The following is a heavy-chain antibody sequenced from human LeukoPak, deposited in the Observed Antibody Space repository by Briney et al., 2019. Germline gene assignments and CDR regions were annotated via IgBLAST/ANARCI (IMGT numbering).Heavy chain of an antibody. J-gene: IGHJ5*02. CDR1: GGSISSGTYY. Sequence: SETLSLTCTVSGGSISSGTYYWGWLRQPPGQGLEWIGSIYYSGSTYYTPSLKSRVTISVDTSRNQCSLNLTAVTAADTAMYYCARGAYTSSRFDPWGQGTLVTVSS. CDR2: IYYSGST. CDR3: ARGAYTSSRFDP. V-gene: IGHV4-39*01. D-gene: IGHD6-6*01.